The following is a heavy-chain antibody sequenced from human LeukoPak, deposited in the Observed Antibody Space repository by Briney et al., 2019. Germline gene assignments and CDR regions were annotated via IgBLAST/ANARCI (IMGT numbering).Heavy chain of an antibody. CDR1: GGSISSYY. J-gene: IGHJ4*02. V-gene: IGHV4-59*08. CDR2: IYYSGST. D-gene: IGHD6-13*01. Sequence: SETLSLTCTVSGGSISSYYWSWIRQPPGKGLEWIGYIYYSGSTNYNPSLKSRVTISVDTSKNQFSLKLSSVTAADTAVYYCARHRGNPFIAAALYYFDYWGQGTLVTVSS. CDR3: ARHRGNPFIAAALYYFDY.